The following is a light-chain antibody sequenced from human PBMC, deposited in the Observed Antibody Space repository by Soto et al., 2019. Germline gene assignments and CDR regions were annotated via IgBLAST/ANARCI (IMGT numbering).Light chain of an antibody. CDR3: QQYYSTPLT. CDR2: WAS. J-gene: IGKJ4*01. Sequence: VMTQSQDYLAVSLGERATINCKSSQSVLYSSNNKNDLAWYQQKPGQPPKLLIFWASTRESGVPDRFSGSGSGTDFTLTISSLQAEDVAVYYCQQYYSTPLTFGGGTKVDIK. CDR1: QSVLYSSNNKND. V-gene: IGKV4-1*01.